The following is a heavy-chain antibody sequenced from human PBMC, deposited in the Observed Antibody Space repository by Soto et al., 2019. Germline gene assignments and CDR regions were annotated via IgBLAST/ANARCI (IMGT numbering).Heavy chain of an antibody. CDR3: ARDGSPYGEPHDAFDI. D-gene: IGHD4-17*01. CDR1: GFTFSDYS. V-gene: IGHV3-30-3*01. J-gene: IGHJ3*02. CDR2: ISYDGNNK. Sequence: GVSLRLSCAASGFTFSDYSLHWVRQAPGKGLQWVALISYDGNNKDFADSVNGRFSISRDNSRNTLYLQLNSLRLEDTAMYYCARDGSPYGEPHDAFDIWGQGTLVTVSS.